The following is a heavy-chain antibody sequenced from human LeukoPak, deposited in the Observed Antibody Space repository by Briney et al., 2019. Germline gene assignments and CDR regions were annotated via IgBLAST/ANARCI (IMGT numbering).Heavy chain of an antibody. D-gene: IGHD6-13*01. CDR2: INHSGST. CDR1: GGSFSGYY. V-gene: IGHV4-34*01. J-gene: IGHJ4*02. CDR3: AREHGYTSSWYVDY. Sequence: IPSETLSLTCAVYGGSFSGYYWSWILQLPGKGLEWIGEINHSGSTNYNPSLKSRVTISVDTSRNQFSLKLSSVTAADTAVYYCAREHGYTSSWYVDYWGQGRLVTVSS.